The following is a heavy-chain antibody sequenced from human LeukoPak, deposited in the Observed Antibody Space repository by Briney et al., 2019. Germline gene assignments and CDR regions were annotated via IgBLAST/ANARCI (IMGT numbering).Heavy chain of an antibody. D-gene: IGHD2-15*01. Sequence: SETLSLTCTVSGGSISSYYWSWIRQPAGKGLEWIGRIYTSGSTNYNPSLKSRVTMSVDTSKNRFSLKLSSVTAADTAVYYCARDLLYCSGGSCYLTFFDYWGQGTLVTVSS. CDR2: IYTSGST. CDR1: GGSISSYY. J-gene: IGHJ4*02. CDR3: ARDLLYCSGGSCYLTFFDY. V-gene: IGHV4-4*07.